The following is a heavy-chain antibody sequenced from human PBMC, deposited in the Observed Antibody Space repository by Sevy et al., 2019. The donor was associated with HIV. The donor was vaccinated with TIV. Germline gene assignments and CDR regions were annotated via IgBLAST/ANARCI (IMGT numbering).Heavy chain of an antibody. CDR3: ARWRGTRITMIVVVVTGYFDY. CDR1: GGSFSDYS. Sequence: SETLSLTCAVYGGSFSDYSWSWIRQPPGMGLEWIGEINHSGSTNYNPSLKSRVTISVDTSKNQFSLKLSSVTAADTAVYYCARWRGTRITMIVVVVTGYFDYWGQGTLVTVSS. V-gene: IGHV4-34*01. D-gene: IGHD3-22*01. CDR2: INHSGST. J-gene: IGHJ4*02.